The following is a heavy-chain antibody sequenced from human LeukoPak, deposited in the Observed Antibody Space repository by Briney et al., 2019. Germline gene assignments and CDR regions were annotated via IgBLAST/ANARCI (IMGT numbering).Heavy chain of an antibody. J-gene: IGHJ5*02. D-gene: IGHD6-13*01. V-gene: IGHV4-34*01. CDR3: ARKGGGQLVNTRRWFDP. CDR2: INHSGST. Sequence: SETLSLTCAVYGGSFSGYYWSWIRQPPGKSLEWIGEINHSGSTNYNPSLKSRVNISVDTSKNQLSLRLSSVTAADTAVYYCARKGGGQLVNTRRWFDPWGQGTLVTVSS. CDR1: GGSFSGYY.